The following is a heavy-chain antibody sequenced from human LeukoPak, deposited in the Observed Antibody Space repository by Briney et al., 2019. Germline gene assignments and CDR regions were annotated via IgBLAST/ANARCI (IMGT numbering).Heavy chain of an antibody. V-gene: IGHV4-59*08. D-gene: IGHD3-3*01. J-gene: IGHJ4*02. CDR3: ARHDFWSGDFDY. CDR1: GGSISGYF. CDR2: IYYSGST. Sequence: SETLSLTCTVSGGSISGYFWSWIRQPPGKGLEWIGYIYYSGSTNYNPSLKSRVTISVDTSKNQFSLKLSSVTAADTAVYYCARHDFWSGDFDYWGQGTLVTVSS.